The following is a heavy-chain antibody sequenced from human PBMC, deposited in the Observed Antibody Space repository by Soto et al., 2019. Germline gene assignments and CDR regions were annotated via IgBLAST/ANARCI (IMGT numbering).Heavy chain of an antibody. CDR2: ISGSGGST. CDR1: GFTFSSYA. J-gene: IGHJ4*02. Sequence: EVQLLESGGGLVQPGGSLRLSCAASGFTFSSYAMSWVRQAPGKGLEWVSAISGSGGSTYYADSVKGRFTISRDNSKNTLYLQMNSLRAEDTAVYYGAKAPRPRYCSGGSCYFFDYWGQGTLVTVSS. D-gene: IGHD2-15*01. CDR3: AKAPRPRYCSGGSCYFFDY. V-gene: IGHV3-23*01.